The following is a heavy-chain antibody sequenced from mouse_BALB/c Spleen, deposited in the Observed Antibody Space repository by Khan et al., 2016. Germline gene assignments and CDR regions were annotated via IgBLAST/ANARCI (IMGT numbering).Heavy chain of an antibody. D-gene: IGHD1-1*01. J-gene: IGHJ4*01. CDR3: TSSSTGYYGALDY. V-gene: IGHV14-3*02. CDR1: GFNIKDTY. CDR2: IDPANDNT. Sequence: VQLQQSGAELVKPGASVKLSCTASGFNIKDTYMHWVKQRPEQGLEWIGRIDPANDNTKYDPKFQGKATITADTYSNTAYLQLSSLTSDDTAFYYCTSSSTGYYGALDYWGQGTSVPVSS.